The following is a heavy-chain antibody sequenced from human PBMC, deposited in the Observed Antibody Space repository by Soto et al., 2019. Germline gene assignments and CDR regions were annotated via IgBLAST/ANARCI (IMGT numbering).Heavy chain of an antibody. V-gene: IGHV3-7*03. J-gene: IGHJ5*02. CDR3: ARWGSSGWFDP. CDR2: IKQDGSEK. Sequence: PGGSLRLSCAASGFTFSSYWMSWVRQAPGKGLEWVANIKQDGSEKYYVDSAKGRFTISRDNAKNSLYLQMNSLRAEDTAVYYCARWGSSGWFDPWGQGTLVTVSS. D-gene: IGHD6-6*01. CDR1: GFTFSSYW.